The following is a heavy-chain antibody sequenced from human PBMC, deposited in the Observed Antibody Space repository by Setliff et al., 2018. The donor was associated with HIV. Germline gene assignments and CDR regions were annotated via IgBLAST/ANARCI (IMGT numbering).Heavy chain of an antibody. CDR2: IYDGGNT. J-gene: IGHJ4*02. CDR3: ARALPAAAHTAMYYCARHGGYNPLDY. V-gene: IGHV3-53*01. D-gene: IGHD2-2*01. CDR1: GFTVSSNY. Sequence: GGSLRLSCAASGFTVSSNYMSWVRQAPGKGLEWASIIYDGGNTYYADSVKGRFTISRDNSKNTLYLQMSSLRAEDTAVYYCARALPAAAHTAMYYCARHGGYNPLDYWGQGTLVTVSS.